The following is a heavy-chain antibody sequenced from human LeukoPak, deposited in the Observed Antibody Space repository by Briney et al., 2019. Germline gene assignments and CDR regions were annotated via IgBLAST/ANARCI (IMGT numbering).Heavy chain of an antibody. Sequence: KSSETLSLTCSVSGGSIIGGSFFWTWIRQPAGKGLECIGRISSSGNTNYNPSLKSRVIMSLDTSNNQVSLKLKSVTAADTAVYFCARDRGRWQFIDYWGQGVLVTVSS. CDR1: GGSIIGGSFF. V-gene: IGHV4-61*02. D-gene: IGHD5-24*01. J-gene: IGHJ4*02. CDR2: ISSSGNT. CDR3: ARDRGRWQFIDY.